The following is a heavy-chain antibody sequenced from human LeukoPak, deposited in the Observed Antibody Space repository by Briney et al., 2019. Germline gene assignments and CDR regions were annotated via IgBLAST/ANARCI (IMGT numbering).Heavy chain of an antibody. J-gene: IGHJ4*02. V-gene: IGHV4-59*01. CDR1: GGSIITYY. CDR3: ARDRFSGTYSDY. CDR2: IYYTGST. D-gene: IGHD1-26*01. Sequence: PSETLSLTCTVSGGSIITYYWSWIRQPPGKGLEWIGYIYYTGSTSYNPSLKSRVTISVDTSKNQISLKLSSVTAADTAMYYCARDRFSGTYSDYWGQETLVTVSS.